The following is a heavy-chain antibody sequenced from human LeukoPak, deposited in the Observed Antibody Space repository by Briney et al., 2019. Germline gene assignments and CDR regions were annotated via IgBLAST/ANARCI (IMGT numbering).Heavy chain of an antibody. D-gene: IGHD6-13*01. CDR3: AKDYGYSSSWTDY. Sequence: PGGSLRLSCEASGFTFDDYGMHWVRQAPGKGLEWVSTISWNSASVGYVDSVKGRFTISRDNAKKTLYLQMNSLRPEDTALYNCAKDYGYSSSWTDYWGQGTLVTVSS. CDR2: ISWNSASV. CDR1: GFTFDDYG. V-gene: IGHV3-9*01. J-gene: IGHJ4*02.